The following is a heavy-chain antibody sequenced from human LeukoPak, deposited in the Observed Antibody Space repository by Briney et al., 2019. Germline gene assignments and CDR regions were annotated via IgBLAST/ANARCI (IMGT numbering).Heavy chain of an antibody. J-gene: IGHJ4*02. CDR2: ISENGEST. CDR1: GFTFNTYA. CDR3: ARDGIAAAGIYFDY. Sequence: SGGSLRLSCAASGFTFNTYAMSWVRQAPGQGLEWVSSISENGESTYYADSVKGRFTISRDNSRNTLYLQMNSLRAEDTAVYYCARDGIAAAGIYFDYWGQGTLVTVSS. V-gene: IGHV3-23*01. D-gene: IGHD6-13*01.